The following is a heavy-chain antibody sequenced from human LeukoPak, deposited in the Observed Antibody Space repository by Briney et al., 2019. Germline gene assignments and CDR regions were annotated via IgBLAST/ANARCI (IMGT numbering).Heavy chain of an antibody. CDR2: ISYDGSNK. D-gene: IGHD2-2*01. J-gene: IGHJ4*02. Sequence: GGSLRLSCAASGFTFSSYGMHWVRQAPGKGLEWVAVISYDGSNKYYADSVKGRFTISRDNSENTVYLQMNSLRAEDTAVDYCAKDADCSSTSCEDPALDYWGQGTLVTVSS. V-gene: IGHV3-30*18. CDR3: AKDADCSSTSCEDPALDY. CDR1: GFTFSSYG.